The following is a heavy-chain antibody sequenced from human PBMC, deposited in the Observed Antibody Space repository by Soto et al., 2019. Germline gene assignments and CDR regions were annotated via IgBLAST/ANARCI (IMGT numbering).Heavy chain of an antibody. V-gene: IGHV3-30*03. CDR1: GFTFISYG. D-gene: IGHD3-10*01. CDR3: ARGRGGSGRSYYYGLDV. J-gene: IGHJ6*02. CDR2: ISYDGSNK. Sequence: PGGSLRLSCAASGFTFISYGMHWVRQAPGKGLEWVAVISYDGSNKYYADSVKGRFTISRDNSQNTVYLQMNSLRAEDTAVYYCARGRGGSGRSYYYGLDVWGQGTTVTVSS.